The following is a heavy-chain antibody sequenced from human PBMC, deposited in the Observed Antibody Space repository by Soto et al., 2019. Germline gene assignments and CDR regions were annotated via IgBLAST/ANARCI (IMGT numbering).Heavy chain of an antibody. CDR3: ALRSMAVVPEY. J-gene: IGHJ4*02. CDR2: IYYSGSA. V-gene: IGHV4-30-4*02. Sequence: PSETLSLTCTVSGGSIGSGDYYWSWIRQPPGKGLECIGYIYYSGSANYNPSLKSRVTLSVDTSTNQCSLKLSSVTAADTAVYYCALRSMAVVPEYWGQGTLVTVSS. CDR1: GGSIGSGDYY. D-gene: IGHD3-22*01.